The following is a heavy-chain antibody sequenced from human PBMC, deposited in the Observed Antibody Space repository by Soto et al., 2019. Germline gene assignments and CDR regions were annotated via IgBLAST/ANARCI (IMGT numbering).Heavy chain of an antibody. CDR3: ALYRYYDFWSGYSPGGFDP. CDR2: INHSGST. V-gene: IGHV4-34*01. D-gene: IGHD3-3*01. J-gene: IGHJ5*02. CDR1: GGSSSGYY. Sequence: PSETLSLTCAVYGGSSSGYYWSWIRQPPGKGLEWIGEINHSGSTNYNPSLKSRVTISVDTSKNQFSLKLSSVTAADTAVYYCALYRYYDFWSGYSPGGFDPWGQGTLVTVSS.